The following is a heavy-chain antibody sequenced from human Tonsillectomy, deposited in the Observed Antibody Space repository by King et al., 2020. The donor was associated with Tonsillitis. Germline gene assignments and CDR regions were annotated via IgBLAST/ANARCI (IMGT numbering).Heavy chain of an antibody. CDR3: AKDALTRESLLRYFDY. Sequence: VQLVESGGGVVQPGGSLRLSCAASGFTFDDYVMHWVRQAPGKGLEWVSLISGDGGSTYYADSVKGRFTISRDNSKNSLYLQMNSLRTEDTALYYCAKDALTRESLLRYFDYWGQGTLVSVSS. D-gene: IGHD2-15*01. V-gene: IGHV3-43*02. CDR2: ISGDGGST. CDR1: GFTFDDYV. J-gene: IGHJ4*02.